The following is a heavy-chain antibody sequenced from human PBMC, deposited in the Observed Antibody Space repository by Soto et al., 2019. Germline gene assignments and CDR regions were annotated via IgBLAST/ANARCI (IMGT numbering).Heavy chain of an antibody. V-gene: IGHV1-69*13. CDR3: ARGARGYSGYDFTYYDYYGMDV. D-gene: IGHD5-12*01. J-gene: IGHJ6*02. CDR2: IIPIFGTA. Sequence: SVKVSCKASGGTFSSYAISWVRQAPGQGLEWMGGIIPIFGTANYAQKFQGRVTITADESTSTAYMELSSLRSEDTAVYYCARGARGYSGYDFTYYDYYGMDVWGQGTTVTVS. CDR1: GGTFSSYA.